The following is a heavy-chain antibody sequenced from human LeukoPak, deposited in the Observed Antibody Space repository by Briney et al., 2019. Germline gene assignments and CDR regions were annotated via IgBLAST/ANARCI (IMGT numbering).Heavy chain of an antibody. J-gene: IGHJ4*02. D-gene: IGHD1-14*01. CDR2: IKQDGSEK. CDR3: ARRNHFGFLDS. CDR1: GVMFPSYW. Sequence: SGGSLRLSCAASGVMFPSYWMTWVRQAPGKGLKWVANIKQDGSEKYYVDSVKGRFTISRDNAKNSVYLQMNSLRAEDTAVYYCARRNHFGFLDSWGQGTLVTVSS. V-gene: IGHV3-7*04.